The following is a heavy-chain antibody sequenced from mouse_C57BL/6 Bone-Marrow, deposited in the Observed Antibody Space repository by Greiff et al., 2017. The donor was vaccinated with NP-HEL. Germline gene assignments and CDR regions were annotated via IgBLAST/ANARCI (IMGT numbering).Heavy chain of an antibody. CDR3: TSHYYGSSDWYFDV. J-gene: IGHJ1*03. Sequence: EVQLVESGEGLVKPGGSLKLSCAASGFTFSSFAMSWVRQTPEKRLEWVAYISSGGDYIYYADTVKGRFTISRDNARNTLYLQMSSLKSEDTAMYYCTSHYYGSSDWYFDVWGTGTTVTVSS. CDR2: ISSGGDYI. CDR1: GFTFSSFA. V-gene: IGHV5-9-1*02. D-gene: IGHD1-1*01.